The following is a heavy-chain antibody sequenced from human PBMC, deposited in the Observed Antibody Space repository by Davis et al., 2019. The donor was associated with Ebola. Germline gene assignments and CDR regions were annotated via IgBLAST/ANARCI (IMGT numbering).Heavy chain of an antibody. V-gene: IGHV4-59*01. CDR1: GGSISSYY. J-gene: IGHJ5*02. Sequence: PSETLSLTCTVSGGSISSYYWSWIRQPPGKGLEWIGYIYYSGSTNYNPSLKSRVTISVDTSKNQFSLKLSSVTAADTAVYYCARFDDYDWFDPWGQGTLVTVSS. CDR2: IYYSGST. D-gene: IGHD4-17*01. CDR3: ARFDDYDWFDP.